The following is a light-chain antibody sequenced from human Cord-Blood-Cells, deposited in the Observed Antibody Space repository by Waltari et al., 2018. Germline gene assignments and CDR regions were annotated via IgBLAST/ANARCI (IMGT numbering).Light chain of an antibody. CDR3: QQSYSTPRT. CDR2: AAS. J-gene: IGKJ1*01. CDR1: QSISSY. Sequence: DIQMTQSPSTLPASVGDRVTITCRASQSISSYLNWYQQKPGKAPKLLIYAASSLQSGVPSRCSGSGSGTDFTLTISSLQPEDFATYYCQQSYSTPRTFGQGTKVEIK. V-gene: IGKV1-39*01.